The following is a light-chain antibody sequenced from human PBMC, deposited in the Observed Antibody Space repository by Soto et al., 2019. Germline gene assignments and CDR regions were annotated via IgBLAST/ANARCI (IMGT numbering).Light chain of an antibody. V-gene: IGKV3D-15*01. CDR1: QSVSTN. Sequence: TVMTQSPASLSVSPGERATLSCRASQSVSTNLAWYQQKPGQAPRLLIYGASSRATGIPDRFSGSGSGTDFTLTISRLEPEDFAVYYCQQYNNWPTWTFGQGTKVDIK. CDR3: QQYNNWPTWT. CDR2: GAS. J-gene: IGKJ1*01.